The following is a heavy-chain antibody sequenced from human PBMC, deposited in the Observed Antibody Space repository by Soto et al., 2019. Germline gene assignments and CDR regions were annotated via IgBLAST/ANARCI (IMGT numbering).Heavy chain of an antibody. J-gene: IGHJ4*02. D-gene: IGHD3-9*01. Sequence: GGSLRLSCXASGFTFSNFAMSWVRQAPGMGLEWVSGISGRGGSTYYTDSVKGRFTISRDNSKNTLYLQMNSLRAEDTAVYYCAKDRDYDILTGPNDYWGQGTLVTVSS. V-gene: IGHV3-23*01. CDR2: ISGRGGST. CDR1: GFTFSNFA. CDR3: AKDRDYDILTGPNDY.